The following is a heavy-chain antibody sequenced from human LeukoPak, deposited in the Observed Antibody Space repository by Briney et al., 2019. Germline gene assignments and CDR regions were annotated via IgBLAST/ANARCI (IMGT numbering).Heavy chain of an antibody. D-gene: IGHD6-13*01. CDR3: ARDLRSSWYHDDAFDI. J-gene: IGHJ3*02. CDR1: GGTFSSYA. Sequence: SVKVSCKASGGTFSSYAISWVRQAPGQGLEWMGGIIPIFGTANYAQKFQGRVTITADESTSTAYMELSSLRSEDTAVYYRARDLRSSWYHDDAFDIWGQGTMVTVSS. CDR2: IIPIFGTA. V-gene: IGHV1-69*13.